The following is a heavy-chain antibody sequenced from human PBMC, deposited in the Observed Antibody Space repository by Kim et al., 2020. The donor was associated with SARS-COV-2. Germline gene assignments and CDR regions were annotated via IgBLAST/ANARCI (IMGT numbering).Heavy chain of an antibody. Sequence: ASVKVSCKASGYTFTGYYMHWVRQAPGQGLEWMGRINPNSGGTNYAQKFQGRVTMTRDTSISTAYMELSRLRSDDTAVYYCAVDYFDGSCFFGAFDAFDLGGEKTVVTVPS. J-gene: IGHJ3*01. CDR2: INPNSGGT. D-gene: IGHD3-22*01. CDR3: AVDYFDGSCFFGAFDAFDL. CDR1: GYTFTGYY. V-gene: IGHV1-2*06.